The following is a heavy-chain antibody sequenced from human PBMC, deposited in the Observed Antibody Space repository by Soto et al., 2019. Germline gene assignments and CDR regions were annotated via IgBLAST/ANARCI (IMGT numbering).Heavy chain of an antibody. Sequence: GGSLRLSCAASGFTFSSYGMHWVRQAPGKGLEWVAVIWYDGSNKYYADSVKGRFTISRDNSKNTLYLQMNSLRAEDTAVYYCASQRGYSSGSEYYYYGMDVWGQGTTVTVSS. CDR3: ASQRGYSSGSEYYYYGMDV. CDR2: IWYDGSNK. V-gene: IGHV3-33*01. CDR1: GFTFSSYG. D-gene: IGHD5-18*01. J-gene: IGHJ6*02.